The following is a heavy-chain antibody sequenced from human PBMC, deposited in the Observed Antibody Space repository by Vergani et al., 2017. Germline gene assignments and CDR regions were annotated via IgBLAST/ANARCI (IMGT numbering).Heavy chain of an antibody. Sequence: QVQLHESGPGLVKPSQTLSLTCTVSGGSISSYYWSWIRQPPGKGLEWIGYIYYSGSTNYNPSLKSRVTISVDTSKNQFSLKLSSVTAADTAVYYCARDRIRGMDVWGQGTTVTVSS. CDR3: ARDRIRGMDV. J-gene: IGHJ6*02. V-gene: IGHV4-59*01. CDR2: IYYSGST. CDR1: GGSISSYY. D-gene: IGHD2-21*01.